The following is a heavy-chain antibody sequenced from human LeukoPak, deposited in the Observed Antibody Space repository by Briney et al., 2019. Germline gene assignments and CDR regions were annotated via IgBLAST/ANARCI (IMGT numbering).Heavy chain of an antibody. CDR3: ARVRSEDY. Sequence: GGSLRLSGAASGFTFSSYSMNWVRQAPGKGLEWVSYISSGSSTIYYADSVKGRFTISRDNAKNSLYLQMNSLRAEDTAVYYCARVRSEDYWGQGTLVTVSS. CDR1: GFTFSSYS. CDR2: ISSGSSTI. J-gene: IGHJ4*02. V-gene: IGHV3-48*01.